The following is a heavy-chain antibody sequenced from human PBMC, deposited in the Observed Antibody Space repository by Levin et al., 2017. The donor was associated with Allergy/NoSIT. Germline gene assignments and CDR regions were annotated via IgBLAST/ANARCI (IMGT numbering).Heavy chain of an antibody. J-gene: IGHJ4*02. Sequence: PGGSLRLSCAASGFTFSSYAMSWVRQAPGKGLEWVSAISGSGGSTYYADSVKGRFTISRDNSKNTLYLQMNSLRAEDTAVYYCAKERYDILTGYSMYYFDYWGQGTLVTVSS. D-gene: IGHD3-9*01. CDR2: ISGSGGST. CDR1: GFTFSSYA. V-gene: IGHV3-23*01. CDR3: AKERYDILTGYSMYYFDY.